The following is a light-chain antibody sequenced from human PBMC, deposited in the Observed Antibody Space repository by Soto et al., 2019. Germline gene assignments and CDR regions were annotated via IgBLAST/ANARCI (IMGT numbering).Light chain of an antibody. Sequence: QPVLTQPPSASGTPGQRVTISCSGSSSNIGSNPVYWYQQFPGMAPKLLMYRSYQRPTGVPDRFSGSRSGTSASLAISGLRSDDEADYYCSARDDILSGVVFGGGTKLTVL. CDR1: SSNIGSNP. CDR2: RSY. V-gene: IGLV1-47*01. CDR3: SARDDILSGVV. J-gene: IGLJ2*01.